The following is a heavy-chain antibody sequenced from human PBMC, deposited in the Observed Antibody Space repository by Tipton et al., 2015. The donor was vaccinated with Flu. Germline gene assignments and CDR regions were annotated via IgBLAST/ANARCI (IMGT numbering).Heavy chain of an antibody. CDR1: GFTFDDYA. D-gene: IGHD3-3*01. CDR3: AKDTYDFWSGYSQGYFDY. CDR2: ISWNSGSI. J-gene: IGHJ4*02. Sequence: SLRLSCAASGFTFDDYAMHWVRQAPGKGLEWVSGISWNSGSIGYADSVKGRFTISRDNAKNSLYLQMNSLRAEDTALYYCAKDTYDFWSGYSQGYFDYWGQGTLVTVSS. V-gene: IGHV3-9*01.